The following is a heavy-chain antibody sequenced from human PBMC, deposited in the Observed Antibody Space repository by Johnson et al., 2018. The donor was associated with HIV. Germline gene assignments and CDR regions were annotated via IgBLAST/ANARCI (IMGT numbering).Heavy chain of an antibody. J-gene: IGHJ3*02. CDR1: GFTVNSNY. CDR3: TRWGSTVALDI. CDR2: IYSGGST. D-gene: IGHD3-16*01. V-gene: IGHV3-66*01. Sequence: VQLVESGGGLVQPGGSLRLSCAASGFTVNSNYMSWVRQAPGKGLEWVSVIYSGGSTYYADSVKGRFTISRDNSKNTLYLQMNSLKTEDTAVYYCTRWGSTVALDIWGQGTMVTVSS.